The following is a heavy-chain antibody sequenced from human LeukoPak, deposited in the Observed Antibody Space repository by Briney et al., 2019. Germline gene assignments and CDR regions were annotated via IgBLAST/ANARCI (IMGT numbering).Heavy chain of an antibody. Sequence: GESLKISCKGSGFRFTSFWIAWVRQLPGKGLEWMGMIYPGDSEVRYSPSFQGQVTISADKSISTAYLQWSSLKASDTAIYYCARRAPDWDLAGQFYYHYLDVWGTGTTVTASS. CDR3: ARRAPDWDLAGQFYYHYLDV. V-gene: IGHV5-51*01. CDR2: IYPGDSEV. CDR1: GFRFTSFW. J-gene: IGHJ6*03. D-gene: IGHD3-9*01.